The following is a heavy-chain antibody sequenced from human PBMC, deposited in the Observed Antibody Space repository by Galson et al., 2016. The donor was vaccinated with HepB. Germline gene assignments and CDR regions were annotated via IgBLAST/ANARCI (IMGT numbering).Heavy chain of an antibody. CDR3: TRHLSGTIFGVEPFDL. CDR1: GFTFSSYT. Sequence: SLRLSCAASGFTFSSYTMNWVRQAPGKGLELVSSISSSGSDIYFADSLKGRFTTSRDSAKKSVYLQMNSLSAEDTAVYYCTRHLSGTIFGVEPFDLWGQGTLVTVST. D-gene: IGHD3-3*01. V-gene: IGHV3-21*01. CDR2: ISSSGSDI. J-gene: IGHJ4*02.